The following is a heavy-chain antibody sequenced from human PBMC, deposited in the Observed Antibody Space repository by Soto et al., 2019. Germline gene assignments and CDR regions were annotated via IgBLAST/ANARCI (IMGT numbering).Heavy chain of an antibody. CDR2: IIPIFGTA. CDR3: AISRGGGDSWNDGWGEGMDV. D-gene: IGHD1-1*01. CDR1: GGTFSSYA. V-gene: IGHV1-69*01. J-gene: IGHJ6*02. Sequence: QVQLVQSGAEVKKPGSSVKVSCKASGGTFSSYAISWVRQAPGQGLEWMGGIIPIFGTANYAQKFQGRVMITADESTSTAYMEPSSLRSEDTAVYYCAISRGGGDSWNDGWGEGMDVWGQGTTVTVSS.